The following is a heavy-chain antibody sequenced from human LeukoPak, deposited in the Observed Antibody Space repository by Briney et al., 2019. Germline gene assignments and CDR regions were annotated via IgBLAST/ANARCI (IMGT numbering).Heavy chain of an antibody. V-gene: IGHV3-23*01. J-gene: IGHJ4*02. CDR1: GFTFSSYA. CDR3: AKDRVGSGRFLEWLPWGY. Sequence: GGSLRLSCAASGFTFSSYAMSWVRQAPWKGLEWVSAISGSGGSTYYADSVKGRFTISRDNSKNTLYLQMNSLRAEDTAVYYCAKDRVGSGRFLEWLPWGYWGQGTLVTVSS. D-gene: IGHD3-3*01. CDR2: ISGSGGST.